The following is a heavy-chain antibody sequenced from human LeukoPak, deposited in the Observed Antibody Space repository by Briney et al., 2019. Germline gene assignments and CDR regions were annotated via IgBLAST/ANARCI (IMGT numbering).Heavy chain of an antibody. V-gene: IGHV4-38-2*02. CDR1: AYSISSGYY. D-gene: IGHD3-16*01. CDR2: IDYSGST. J-gene: IGHJ4*02. Sequence: SETLSLTCTVSAYSISSGYYWGWIRQTPGKGLEWIGSIDYSGSTYYNPSLKGRVTISVDTSKNQFSLKLRSVAAADTAVYYCARGKSRGSHLDYWGQGTLVTVSS. CDR3: ARGKSRGSHLDY.